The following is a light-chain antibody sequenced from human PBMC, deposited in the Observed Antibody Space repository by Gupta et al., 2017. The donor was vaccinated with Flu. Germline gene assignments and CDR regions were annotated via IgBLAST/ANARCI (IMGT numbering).Light chain of an antibody. CDR2: EVS. Sequence: QSALTQPPSVSGSPGQSVTISCTGTGSDVGTYNRVSWYQQSPGTAPKLMIYEVSNRPSGVPDRFSGSKSGNTASLTISGLRGEDEADYYCSSYTSSYTFVFGTGTKVTVL. CDR3: SSYTSSYTFV. J-gene: IGLJ1*01. V-gene: IGLV2-18*02. CDR1: GSDVGTYNR.